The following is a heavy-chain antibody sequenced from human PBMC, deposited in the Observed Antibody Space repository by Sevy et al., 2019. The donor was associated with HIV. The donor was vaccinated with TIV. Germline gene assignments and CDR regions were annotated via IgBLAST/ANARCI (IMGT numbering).Heavy chain of an antibody. CDR2: IGGSGGST. Sequence: GGSLRLSCAASGFNLRNYGMHWVRQAPGRGLEWVSSIGGSGGSTHYADSVKGRFTISRDNSKNTLYLQMNSLRAEDTAVYYCATDLISDWFFDSWGQRTLVTVSS. J-gene: IGHJ4*02. CDR3: ATDLISDWFFDS. V-gene: IGHV3-23*01. CDR1: GFNLRNYG. D-gene: IGHD3-9*01.